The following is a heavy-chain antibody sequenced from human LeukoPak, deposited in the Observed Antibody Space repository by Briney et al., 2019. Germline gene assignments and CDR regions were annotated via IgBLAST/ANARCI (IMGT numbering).Heavy chain of an antibody. J-gene: IGHJ4*02. D-gene: IGHD1-1*01. CDR2: ISGSGGGT. V-gene: IGHV3-23*01. Sequence: AGGSLRLSCAASGFTFSSYSMSWVRQAPGKGLEWVSAISGSGGGTYYADSVKGRFTISRDNAKNTLYLQMNSLRAEDTAVYYCARDGLELDYWGQGTLVTVSS. CDR1: GFTFSSYS. CDR3: ARDGLELDY.